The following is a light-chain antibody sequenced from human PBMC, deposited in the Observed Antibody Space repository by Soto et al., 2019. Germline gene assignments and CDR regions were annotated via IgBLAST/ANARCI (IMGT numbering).Light chain of an antibody. CDR3: QQYNTWHRT. CDR2: GAT. V-gene: IGKV3-15*01. CDR1: QNVLSD. J-gene: IGKJ1*01. Sequence: ILLTQSPATLSVSPGETATLSCRASQNVLSDLAWYQQKPGQAPRLLVYGATTRATDAPAKFRGSGSGTDFTLTISSLQSEDIAVYYCQQYNTWHRTFGQGTKVDI.